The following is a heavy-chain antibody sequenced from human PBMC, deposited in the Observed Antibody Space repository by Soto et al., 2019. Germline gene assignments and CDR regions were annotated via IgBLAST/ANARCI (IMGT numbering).Heavy chain of an antibody. CDR1: GYSFTRYG. CDR3: AMVDVYVTPSPQDV. J-gene: IGHJ6*02. D-gene: IGHD3-16*01. V-gene: IGHV1-18*01. Sequence: ASVKVSCKASGYSFTRYGIGWARQAPGQGLEWMGWINAYNGNTNYAQNLQGRLTLTTDTSTITAYMELRSLRSNDTAIYYCAMVDVYVTPSPQDVWGQGTTVTVSS. CDR2: INAYNGNT.